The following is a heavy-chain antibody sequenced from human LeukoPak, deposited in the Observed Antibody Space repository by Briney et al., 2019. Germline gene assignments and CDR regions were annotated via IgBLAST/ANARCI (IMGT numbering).Heavy chain of an antibody. D-gene: IGHD4-23*01. V-gene: IGHV4-61*08. Sequence: SETLSLTCTVSGDSLSGGYHLDNYWSWLREGPGKILEWFGYVRDIGSPNYNPSLKSRVTLSIDTSEMRFSLTMTPVTAADPGLYFCARGSGGNPLDFWGQGTLVTVSS. J-gene: IGHJ4*02. CDR1: GDSLSGGYHLDNY. CDR3: ARGSGGNPLDF. CDR2: VRDIGSP.